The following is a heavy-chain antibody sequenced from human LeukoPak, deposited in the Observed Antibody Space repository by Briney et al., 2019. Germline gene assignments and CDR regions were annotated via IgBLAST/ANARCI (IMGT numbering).Heavy chain of an antibody. D-gene: IGHD6-13*01. V-gene: IGHV1-2*02. CDR3: ARDRRYSSIWLNAFDI. Sequence: ASVKVSCKASGYTFTGYYMHWVRQAPGQGLEWMGWINPNSGGTNYAQKFQGRVTMTRDTSISTAYMELSRLRSDDTAEYYCARDRRYSSIWLNAFDIWGQGTMVTVSS. CDR1: GYTFTGYY. CDR2: INPNSGGT. J-gene: IGHJ3*02.